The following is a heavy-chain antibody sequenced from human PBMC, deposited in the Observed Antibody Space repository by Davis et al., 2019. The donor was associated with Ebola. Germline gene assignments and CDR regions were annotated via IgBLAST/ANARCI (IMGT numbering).Heavy chain of an antibody. CDR1: GFTFSSYG. D-gene: IGHD1-14*01. Sequence: GESLKISCAASGFTFSSYGMHWVRQAPGKGLEWVAVISYDGSNKYYADSVKGRFTISRDTSKNTLYLQMNSLRAEDTAVYYWARRPPNHPNDAYYDYGMDVWGQGTTVTVSS. J-gene: IGHJ6*02. CDR3: ARRPPNHPNDAYYDYGMDV. CDR2: ISYDGSNK. V-gene: IGHV3-30*03.